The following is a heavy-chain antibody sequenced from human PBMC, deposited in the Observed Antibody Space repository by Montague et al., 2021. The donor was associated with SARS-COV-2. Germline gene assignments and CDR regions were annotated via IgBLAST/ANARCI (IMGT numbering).Heavy chain of an antibody. CDR3: TRATSDYFLNYGLDV. CDR2: IDWDDDE. D-gene: IGHD2/OR15-2a*01. V-gene: IGHV2-70*11. CDR1: GFSLSTKRMS. Sequence: PALVKPTQTLTVTCTFSGFSLSTKRMSVNWIRQPPGKALEWLARIDWDDDEYYSKSLRTRLTIAKDTTRNQVVLTISNVGPADTGTYYCTRATSDYFLNYGLDVWGQGTTVTVSS. J-gene: IGHJ6*02.